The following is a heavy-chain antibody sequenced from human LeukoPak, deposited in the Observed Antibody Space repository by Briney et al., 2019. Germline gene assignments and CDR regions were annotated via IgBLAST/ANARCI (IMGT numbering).Heavy chain of an antibody. V-gene: IGHV4-39*07. Sequence: SETLSLTCTVSGGSISSRTYYWGWLRQPPGKGLEWIVRIYYSGSTYYNPSLKSRVTISADTSKNQFSLKLSSVTAADTAVYYCARAGGYCSSTSCPNWFDPWGQGTLVTVSS. CDR3: ARAGGYCSSTSCPNWFDP. J-gene: IGHJ5*02. CDR1: GGSISSRTYY. D-gene: IGHD2-2*01. CDR2: IYYSGST.